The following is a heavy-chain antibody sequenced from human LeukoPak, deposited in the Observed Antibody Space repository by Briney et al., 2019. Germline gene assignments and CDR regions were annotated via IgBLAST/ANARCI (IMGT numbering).Heavy chain of an antibody. CDR2: IIPILGIA. V-gene: IGHV1-69*04. CDR3: ARDEFSSSSYY. D-gene: IGHD6-6*01. J-gene: IGHJ4*02. Sequence: SVKVSCKASGGTFSSYAISWVRQALGQGLEWMGRIIPILGIANYAQKFQGRVTITADKSTSTAYMELSSLRSEDTAVYYCARDEFSSSSYYWGQGTLVTVSS. CDR1: GGTFSSYA.